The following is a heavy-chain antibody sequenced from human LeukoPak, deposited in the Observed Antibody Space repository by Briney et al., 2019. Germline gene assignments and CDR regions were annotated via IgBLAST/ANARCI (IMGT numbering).Heavy chain of an antibody. V-gene: IGHV1-69*05. CDR1: GGTFSSYA. D-gene: IGHD6-13*01. CDR2: IIPIFGTA. CDR3: ARAQSIAAAGLFDY. Sequence: GASVKVSCKASGGTFSSYAISWVRQAPGQGLEWMGGIIPIFGTANYAQKFQGRVTITTDESTSTAYMELSSLRSEDTAVYYCARAQSIAAAGLFDYWGQGTLVTVSS. J-gene: IGHJ4*02.